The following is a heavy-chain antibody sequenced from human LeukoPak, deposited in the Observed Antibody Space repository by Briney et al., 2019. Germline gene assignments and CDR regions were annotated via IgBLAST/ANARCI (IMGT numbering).Heavy chain of an antibody. V-gene: IGHV3-23*01. CDR2: FSVKGDKT. J-gene: IGHJ3*01. D-gene: IGHD1-26*01. Sequence: PGGSLRLSCAASGFTFSSYAMSWVRQAPVKGLEWVSVFSVKGDKTYYADSVKGRFTISRDNSKNTLYLQMNSLRADDTAVYYCAKNLRGRFEFDDFDVWGQGTMVTVSS. CDR1: GFTFSSYA. CDR3: AKNLRGRFEFDDFDV.